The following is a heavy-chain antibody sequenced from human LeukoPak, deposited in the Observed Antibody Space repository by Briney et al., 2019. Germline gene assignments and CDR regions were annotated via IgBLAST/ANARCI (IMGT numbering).Heavy chain of an antibody. CDR2: MNHSGSA. CDR3: ARRRGYSYGPDY. V-gene: IGHV4-34*01. J-gene: IGHJ4*02. CDR1: GGSFSGYY. Sequence: SETLSLTCAVYGGSFSGYYWTWIRQPPGKGLEWIGEMNHSGSANYNPSLKSRVTISVDTSKNQFSLKLSSVTAADTAVYYCARRRGYSYGPDYWGQGTLVTVSS. D-gene: IGHD5-18*01.